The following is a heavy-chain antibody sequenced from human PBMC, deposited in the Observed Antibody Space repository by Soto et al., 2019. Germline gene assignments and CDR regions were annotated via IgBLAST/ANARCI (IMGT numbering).Heavy chain of an antibody. CDR2: INPNSGGT. D-gene: IGHD6-6*01. CDR3: ASVGSSSSSYYGMDV. J-gene: IGHJ6*02. CDR1: GYTFTGYY. V-gene: IGHV1-2*04. Sequence: ASVKVSCKASGYTFTGYYMHWVRQAPGQGLEWMGWINPNSGGTNYAQKFQGWVTMTRDTSISTAYMELSRLRSDDTAVYDCASVGSSSSSYYGMDVWGQGTTVTVSS.